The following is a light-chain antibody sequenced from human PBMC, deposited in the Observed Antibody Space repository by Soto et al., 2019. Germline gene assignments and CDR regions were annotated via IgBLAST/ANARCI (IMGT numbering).Light chain of an antibody. J-gene: IGLJ1*01. Sequence: SYELTQPPSVSVAPGQTARITCGGNNIGSESVHWYQQRPGQAPVLVVYDDSGRPSGIPERFSGSNSANTATLTISRVEAGDEADYYCQVWYSSTDLYVFGSGTKV. CDR1: NIGSES. V-gene: IGLV3-21*02. CDR3: QVWYSSTDLYV. CDR2: DDS.